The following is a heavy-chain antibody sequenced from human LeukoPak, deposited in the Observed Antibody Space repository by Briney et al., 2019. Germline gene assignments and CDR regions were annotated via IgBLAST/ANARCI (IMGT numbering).Heavy chain of an antibody. D-gene: IGHD3-16*02. V-gene: IGHV4-59*08. CDR2: IYYSGST. Sequence: PSETLSLTCSVPNGSISTYYWSWIRQPAGKGPEWIGYIYYSGSTEYNPSLESRVAISIDTSKNQFSLNLTSVTATDTAVYYCARHAVNYYNGMDVWGRGTTVTVSS. CDR3: ARHAVNYYNGMDV. CDR1: NGSISTYY. J-gene: IGHJ6*02.